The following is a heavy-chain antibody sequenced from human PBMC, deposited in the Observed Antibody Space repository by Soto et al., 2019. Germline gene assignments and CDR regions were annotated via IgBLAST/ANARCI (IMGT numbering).Heavy chain of an antibody. J-gene: IGHJ5*02. Sequence: PGGSLRLSCAASGLNFRHYGVHWVRQAPGKGLEWVALIWYDGGDKYYADSVKGRFTISRDNSKNTVYLHMGSLRVDDTAVYYCAGDKGCFDPWGQGTLVTVSS. CDR2: IWYDGGDK. CDR1: GLNFRHYG. V-gene: IGHV3-33*01. CDR3: AGDKGCFDP.